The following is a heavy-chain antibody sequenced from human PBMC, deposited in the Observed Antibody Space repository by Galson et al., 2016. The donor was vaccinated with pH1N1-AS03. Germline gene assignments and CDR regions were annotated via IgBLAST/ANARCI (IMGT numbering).Heavy chain of an antibody. CDR2: IIPMLNIP. J-gene: IGHJ3*02. Sequence: SVKVSCKASGGTFNTYAISWVRQAPGQGLGWMGRIIPMLNIPDYAQKFQVRVTITADKSTNTAYMELTNLRSDDTALYYCAKGYSATPPGTFDIWGQGTMVAVSS. CDR3: AKGYSATPPGTFDI. CDR1: GGTFNTYA. D-gene: IGHD2-15*01. V-gene: IGHV1-69*04.